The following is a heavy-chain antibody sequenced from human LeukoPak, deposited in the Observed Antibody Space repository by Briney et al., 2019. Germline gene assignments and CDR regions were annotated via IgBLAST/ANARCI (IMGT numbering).Heavy chain of an antibody. CDR1: GYTFTSYY. D-gene: IGHD4-17*01. CDR3: ARPLNYGDYETFDAFDI. Sequence: ASVKVSGKASGYTFTSYYMHWVRQAPGQGLEWMGIINPSGGSTSYAQKFQGRVTMTRDTSTSTVYMELSSLRSEDTAVYYCARPLNYGDYETFDAFDIWGQGTMVTVSP. J-gene: IGHJ3*02. CDR2: INPSGGST. V-gene: IGHV1-46*01.